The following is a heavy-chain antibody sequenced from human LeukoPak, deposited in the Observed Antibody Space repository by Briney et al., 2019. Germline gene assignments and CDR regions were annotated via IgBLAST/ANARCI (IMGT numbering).Heavy chain of an antibody. V-gene: IGHV3-30*02. CDR3: ARSRGYSYGFNY. Sequence: GGSLRLSCAASGFTFSSYGMHWVRQAPGKGLEWVAFIRYDGSNKYYADSVKGRFTISRDNSKNTLYLQMNSLRAEDTAVYYCARSRGYSYGFNYWGQGTLVTVSS. CDR1: GFTFSSYG. CDR2: IRYDGSNK. J-gene: IGHJ4*02. D-gene: IGHD5-18*01.